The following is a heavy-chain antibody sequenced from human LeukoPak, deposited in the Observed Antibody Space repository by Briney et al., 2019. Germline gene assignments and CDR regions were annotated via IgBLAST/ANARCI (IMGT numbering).Heavy chain of an antibody. V-gene: IGHV4-34*01. CDR1: GGSFSGYY. D-gene: IGHD2-21*01. CDR3: ARRFLYYYYGMDV. Sequence: PSETLSLTCAVYGGSFSGYYWSWIRQPPRKGLEWIGEINHSGSTNYNPSLKSRVTISVDTSKNQFSLKLSSVTAADTAVYYCARRFLYYYYGMDVWGQGTTVTVSS. J-gene: IGHJ6*02. CDR2: INHSGST.